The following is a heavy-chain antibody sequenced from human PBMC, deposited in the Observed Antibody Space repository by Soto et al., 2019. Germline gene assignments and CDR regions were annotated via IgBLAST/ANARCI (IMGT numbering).Heavy chain of an antibody. CDR1: CGSISSGDYY. V-gene: IGHV4-39*01. CDR2: IYYSGST. D-gene: IGHD2-21*02. CDR3: ARQRTSVVTQAYFDD. J-gene: IGHJ4*02. Sequence: PSETLSLTCTFSCGSISSGDYYWGWIRQSPGKGLEWIGSIYYSGSTYYNPSLKSRVAMSVDTSKNQFSLKLRSVSAADTAVYYCARQRTSVVTQAYFDDWGQGSLVTVSS.